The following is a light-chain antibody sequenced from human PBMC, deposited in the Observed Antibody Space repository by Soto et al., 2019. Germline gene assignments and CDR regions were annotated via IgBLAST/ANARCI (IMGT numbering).Light chain of an antibody. CDR3: QPYNTYPTWT. CDR2: KAS. CDR1: QSISSY. V-gene: IGKV1-5*03. Sequence: DIQMTQSPSTLSASVGDRVTITCRASQSISSYLAWYQQKPGKAPKLLISKASTLESRVPSRFSGSGSGTEFTLTISSLQPDDFATYYCQPYNTYPTWTFGQGTKVEIK. J-gene: IGKJ1*01.